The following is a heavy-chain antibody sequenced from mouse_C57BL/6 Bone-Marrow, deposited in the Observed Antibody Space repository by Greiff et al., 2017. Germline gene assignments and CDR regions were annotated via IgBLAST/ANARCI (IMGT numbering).Heavy chain of an antibody. CDR3: AGGGTTLVATYYAMDY. J-gene: IGHJ4*01. V-gene: IGHV1-39*01. D-gene: IGHD1-1*01. CDR2: INPNYGTT. CDR1: GYSFTDYN. Sequence: VQLKESGPELVKPGASVKISCKASGYSFTDYNMNWVKQSNGKSLEWIGVINPNYGTTSYNQKFKGKATLTVDQSSSTAYMQLNSLTSEDSSVYNCAGGGTTLVATYYAMDYWGQGTSVTAST.